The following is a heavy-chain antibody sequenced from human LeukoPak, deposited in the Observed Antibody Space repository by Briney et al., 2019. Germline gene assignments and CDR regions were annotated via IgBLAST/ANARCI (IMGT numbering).Heavy chain of an antibody. Sequence: SQTLSLTCAISGDSVSSNRASWTWIRQSPSRGLEWLGRTYYRSKWYNDYAVSLKSRISINPDTSKNQFSPQLNSVTPEDTAVYYCSRSDGASDFDYWGQGTLVTVSS. D-gene: IGHD5-24*01. V-gene: IGHV6-1*01. CDR2: TYYRSKWYN. J-gene: IGHJ4*02. CDR3: SRSDGASDFDY. CDR1: GDSVSSNRAS.